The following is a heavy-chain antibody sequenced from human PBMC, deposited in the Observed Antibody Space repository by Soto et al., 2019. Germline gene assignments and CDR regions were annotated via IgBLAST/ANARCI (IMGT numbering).Heavy chain of an antibody. CDR3: AAWAEGASEVH. V-gene: IGHV3-33*01. CDR2: IWYDASKQ. J-gene: IGHJ4*02. D-gene: IGHD3-10*01. CDR1: GFSFSVYG. Sequence: GGSLRLSCETSGFSFSVYGMHWVRQAPGKGLEWVAVIWYDASKQFYAASVEGRFTISRDNSKAILYLQLNSLRAEDTAVYYCAAWAEGASEVHWGQGTLVTVSS.